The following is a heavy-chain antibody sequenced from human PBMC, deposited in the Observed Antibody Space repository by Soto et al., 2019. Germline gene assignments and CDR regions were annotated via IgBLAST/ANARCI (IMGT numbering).Heavy chain of an antibody. V-gene: IGHV4-34*01. CDR2: INHSGST. CDR1: GGSFSGYY. J-gene: IGHJ6*02. D-gene: IGHD5-12*01. Sequence: SETLSLTCAVYGGSFSGYYWSWIRQPPGKGLEWIGEINHSGSTNYNPSLKSRVTISVDTSKNQFSLKLSSVTAADTAVYYCARQRTPGNSGWPRAYYYYYGMDVRGQGTTVTVSS. CDR3: ARQRTPGNSGWPRAYYYYYGMDV.